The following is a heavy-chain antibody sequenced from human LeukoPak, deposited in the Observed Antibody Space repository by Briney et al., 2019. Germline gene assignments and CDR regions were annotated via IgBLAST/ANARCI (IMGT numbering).Heavy chain of an antibody. CDR2: IRDSGDYT. CDR3: AKRSRRTSWDGDY. CDR1: GFTFGSYA. J-gene: IGHJ4*02. Sequence: GGSLRLSCAASGFTFGSYAMSWVRQAPGKGLEWVAAIRDSGDYTYYAESVKGRFTISRDNSKNTLYLQMNSLRGEDTAVYYCAKRSRRTSWDGDYWGQGTLVTVSS. D-gene: IGHD1/OR15-1a*01. V-gene: IGHV3-23*01.